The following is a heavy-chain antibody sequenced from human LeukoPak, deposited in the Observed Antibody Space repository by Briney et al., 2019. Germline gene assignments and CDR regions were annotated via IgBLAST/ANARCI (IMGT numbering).Heavy chain of an antibody. CDR1: GGSISSSNW. CDR2: IYHSGST. V-gene: IGHV4-4*02. CDR3: ATRDYYYDSSGLNYYGMDV. J-gene: IGHJ6*02. D-gene: IGHD3-22*01. Sequence: SETLSLTCAVSGGSISSSNWWSWVRQPPGKGLEWIGEIYHSGSTNYNPSLKSRVTISVDKSKHQFSLKLSSVTAADTAVYYCATRDYYYDSSGLNYYGMDVWGQGTTVTVSS.